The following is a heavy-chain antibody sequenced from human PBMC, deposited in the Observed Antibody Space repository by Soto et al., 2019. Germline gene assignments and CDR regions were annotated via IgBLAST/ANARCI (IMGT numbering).Heavy chain of an antibody. D-gene: IGHD6-19*01. Sequence: SESLSLTCPVSGGSVSSGSYYWSWIRQPPGKGLEWIGYIYYSGSTNYNPSLKSRVTISVDTSKNQFSLKLSSVTAADTAVYYCARAREEGSSGWYPSSGFDYWGQGTLVTVSS. CDR2: IYYSGST. V-gene: IGHV4-61*01. CDR1: GGSVSSGSYY. CDR3: ARAREEGSSGWYPSSGFDY. J-gene: IGHJ4*02.